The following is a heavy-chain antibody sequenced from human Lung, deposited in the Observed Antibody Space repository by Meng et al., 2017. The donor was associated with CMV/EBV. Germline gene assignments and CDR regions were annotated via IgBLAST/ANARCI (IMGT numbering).Heavy chain of an antibody. Sequence: SCAASGFTFSNYWMHWVRQAPGKGLMWVSRINSDGSIRNYADSVKGRFTISRDNAKNTLYLEMNSLRAEDTAVYFCAPITWVRGLLSMDVWGQGTTVTVSS. CDR3: APITWVRGLLSMDV. CDR2: INSDGSIR. J-gene: IGHJ6*02. D-gene: IGHD3-10*01. CDR1: GFTFSNYW. V-gene: IGHV3-74*01.